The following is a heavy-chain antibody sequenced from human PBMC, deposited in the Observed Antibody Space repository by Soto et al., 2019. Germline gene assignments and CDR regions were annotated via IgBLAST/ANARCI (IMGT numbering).Heavy chain of an antibody. CDR3: AKNGQPPYYYYCMDV. V-gene: IGHV1-18*01. CDR2: ISGYNGDT. CDR1: GYTFSRYG. D-gene: IGHD2-8*01. J-gene: IGHJ6*02. Sequence: QGQLVQSGVEVKKPGASVKVSCKASGYTFSRYGISWVRQAPGQGLEWMGWISGYNGDTNYAQKFQGRVIMTIDTSTNTAYMELRTLTSDDTAVYYCAKNGQPPYYYYCMDVWGQGTTVSVSS.